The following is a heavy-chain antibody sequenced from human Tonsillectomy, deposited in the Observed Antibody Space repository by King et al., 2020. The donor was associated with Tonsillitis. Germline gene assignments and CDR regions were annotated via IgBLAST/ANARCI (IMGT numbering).Heavy chain of an antibody. Sequence: VQLVESGGGLVQPGGSLRLSCAASGFTFSSYWMSWVRQAPGKGLEWVANIKQDGSEKYYVDSVKGRFTISRENAKNSLYLQMNSLRAEDTAVYYCARVGYDWDSGYYYGMDVWGQGTTVTVSS. V-gene: IGHV3-7*03. CDR1: GFTFSSYW. CDR2: IKQDGSEK. J-gene: IGHJ6*02. CDR3: ARVGYDWDSGYYYGMDV. D-gene: IGHD5-12*01.